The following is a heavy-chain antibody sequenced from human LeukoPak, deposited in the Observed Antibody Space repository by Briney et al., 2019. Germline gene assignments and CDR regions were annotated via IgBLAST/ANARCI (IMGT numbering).Heavy chain of an antibody. CDR1: GYTFTSYD. Sequence: ASVKVSCKASGYTFTSYDIHWVRQATGQGLEWMGRMNPNSGNTGYAQKFQGRVTMTRNTSISTAYMELSSLRSEDTAVYYCARGTLYYGMDVWGQGTTVTVSS. V-gene: IGHV1-8*01. CDR2: MNPNSGNT. J-gene: IGHJ6*02. CDR3: ARGTLYYGMDV.